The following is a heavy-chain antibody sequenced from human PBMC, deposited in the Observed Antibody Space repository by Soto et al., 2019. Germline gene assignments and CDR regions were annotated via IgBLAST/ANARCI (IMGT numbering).Heavy chain of an antibody. CDR1: GYTFTGYY. CDR2: ISPDSGGT. J-gene: IGHJ4*02. D-gene: IGHD5-12*01. V-gene: IGHV1-2*02. CDR3: ARDSRRGYDYHSYEF. Sequence: QVQLVQSGAEVKKPGASVKVSCKASGYTFTGYYLHWVRQAPGHGLEWMGWISPDSGGTNYAQKFQGRVTMTRDTSISTAFMELRWLTSDDTAVYYCARDSRRGYDYHSYEFWGQGALVTVSS.